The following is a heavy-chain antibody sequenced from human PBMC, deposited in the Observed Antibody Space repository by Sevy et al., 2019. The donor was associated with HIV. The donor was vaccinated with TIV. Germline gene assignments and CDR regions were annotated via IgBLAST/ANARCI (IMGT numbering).Heavy chain of an antibody. Sequence: GGSLRLSCAASGFTFSSYAMSWVRQAPGKGLEWVSGISSGGGAGTYYADSVKGRFTISRDNSKNTLYLRMDSLRAEDTALYYCGRPTESTVISYWFDPWGQGTLVTVSS. V-gene: IGHV3-23*01. J-gene: IGHJ5*02. CDR2: ISSGGGAGT. D-gene: IGHD1-1*01. CDR3: GRPTESTVISYWFDP. CDR1: GFTFSSYA.